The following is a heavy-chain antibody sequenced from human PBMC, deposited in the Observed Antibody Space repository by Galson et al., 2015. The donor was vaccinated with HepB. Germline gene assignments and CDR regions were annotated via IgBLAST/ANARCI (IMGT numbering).Heavy chain of an antibody. CDR1: GYTFTGYY. CDR3: ARDPPYSGSWRSAFDI. J-gene: IGHJ3*02. Sequence: SVKVSCKASGYTFTGYYMHWVRQAPGQGLEWMGWINPNSGGTNYAQKFQGRVTMTRDTSIGTAYMELSRLRSDDTAVYYCARDPPYSGSWRSAFDIWGQGTMVTVSS. V-gene: IGHV1-2*02. D-gene: IGHD1-26*01. CDR2: INPNSGGT.